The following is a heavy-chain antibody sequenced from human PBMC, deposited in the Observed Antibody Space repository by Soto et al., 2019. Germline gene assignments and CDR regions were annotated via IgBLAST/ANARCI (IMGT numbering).Heavy chain of an antibody. Sequence: EVQLVESGGGSVQPGRSLRVSCSASGFTIGDYHMSWFRHAPWKGLEWVGYIRGKGDGGATEYASSVKDRFIISRDDSENIASLQMSSLKTEDTAVYYCTRGDWQYYFDCWGQGTLVTVSS. CDR1: GFTIGDYH. CDR3: TRGDWQYYFDC. V-gene: IGHV3-49*03. J-gene: IGHJ4*02. D-gene: IGHD3-9*01. CDR2: IRGKGDGGAT.